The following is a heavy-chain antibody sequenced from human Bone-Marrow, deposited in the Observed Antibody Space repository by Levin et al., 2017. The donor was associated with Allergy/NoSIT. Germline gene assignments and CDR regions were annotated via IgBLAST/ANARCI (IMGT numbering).Heavy chain of an antibody. V-gene: IGHV3-15*01. CDR3: TLRYCSSTSCYVYGMDV. Sequence: GESLKISCAASGFTFSNAWMSWVRQAPGKGLEWVGRIKSKTDGGTTDYAAPVKGRFTISRDDSKNTLYLQMNSLKTEDTAVYYCTLRYCSSTSCYVYGMDVWGQGTTVTVSS. D-gene: IGHD2-2*01. CDR2: IKSKTDGGTT. J-gene: IGHJ6*02. CDR1: GFTFSNAW.